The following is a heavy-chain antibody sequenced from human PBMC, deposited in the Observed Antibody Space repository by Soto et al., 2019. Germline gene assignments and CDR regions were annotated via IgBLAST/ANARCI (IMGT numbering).Heavy chain of an antibody. D-gene: IGHD6-6*01. CDR1: GYTFTSYY. Sequence: ASVKVSCKASGYTFTSYYMHWVRQAPGQGLEWMGIINPSGGSTSYAQKFQGRVTMTRDTSTSTVYMELSSLRSEDTAVYYCARDPSAIAARYYFDYWGQGTLVTVS. CDR2: INPSGGST. V-gene: IGHV1-46*01. J-gene: IGHJ4*02. CDR3: ARDPSAIAARYYFDY.